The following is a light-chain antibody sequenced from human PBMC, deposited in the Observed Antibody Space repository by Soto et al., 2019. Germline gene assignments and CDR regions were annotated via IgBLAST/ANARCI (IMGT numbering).Light chain of an antibody. CDR3: MQGTHWPPYT. Sequence: DVVMTQSPLSLPVNLGEPAAISCRSTQSLVHSDGDTYLSWFHQRPGQSPRRLIFRVSKRDFGVPPRFIGSGSGTDFTLEITSVEAEDVGVEYCMQGTHWPPYTFGQGTRLEIK. V-gene: IGKV2-30*02. J-gene: IGKJ2*01. CDR1: QSLVHSDGDTY. CDR2: RVS.